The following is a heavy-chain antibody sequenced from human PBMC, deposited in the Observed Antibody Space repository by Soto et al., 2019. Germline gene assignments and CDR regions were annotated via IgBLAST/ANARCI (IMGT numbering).Heavy chain of an antibody. D-gene: IGHD5-18*01. V-gene: IGHV4-31*03. CDR1: GGSISSGGYY. CDR2: IYYSGST. CDR3: ARSFAPAAMVTLDFDY. Sequence: QVQLQESGPGLVKPSQTLSLTCTVSGGSISSGGYYWSWIRQHPGKGLEWIGYIYYSGSTYYNPSLKSRGTVSVDTSKNHFSLKLSSVTAADTAVYYCARSFAPAAMVTLDFDYWGQGTLVTVSS. J-gene: IGHJ4*02.